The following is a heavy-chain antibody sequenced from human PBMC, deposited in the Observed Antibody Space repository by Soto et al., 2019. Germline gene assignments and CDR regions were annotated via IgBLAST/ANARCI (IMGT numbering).Heavy chain of an antibody. V-gene: IGHV3-30-3*01. Sequence: PGGSLRLSCAASGCTFSSYAMHWVRQAPGKGLEWVAVISYDGSNKYYADSVKGRFTISRDNSKNTLYLQMNSLRAEDTAVYYCARDHTPQEYYYDSSEPWFDPWGQGTLVTVSS. D-gene: IGHD3-22*01. CDR3: ARDHTPQEYYYDSSEPWFDP. CDR1: GCTFSSYA. CDR2: ISYDGSNK. J-gene: IGHJ5*02.